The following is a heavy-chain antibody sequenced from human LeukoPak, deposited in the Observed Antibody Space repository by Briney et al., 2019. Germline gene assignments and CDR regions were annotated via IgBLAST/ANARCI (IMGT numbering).Heavy chain of an antibody. CDR1: GGSISSYY. V-gene: IGHV4-59*01. Sequence: PSETLSLTCTVSGGSISSYYWSWIRQPPGKGLEWIGYIYYSGSTNYNPSLKSRVTISVDTSKNQFSLKPSSVTAADTAVYYCARMSYFDWSTVNYFDYWGQGTLVTVSS. D-gene: IGHD3-9*01. J-gene: IGHJ4*02. CDR3: ARMSYFDWSTVNYFDY. CDR2: IYYSGST.